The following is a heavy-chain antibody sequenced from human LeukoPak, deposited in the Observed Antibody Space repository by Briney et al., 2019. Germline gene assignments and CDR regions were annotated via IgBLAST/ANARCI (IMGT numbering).Heavy chain of an antibody. CDR1: GYTFTGNY. J-gene: IGHJ5*02. Sequence: ASVKVSCKASGYTFTGNYMHWVRQAPGQGLEWMGWINPNSGGTIYAQKFQGRVTMTRDTSISTAYMELSRLTSDDTAVYYCARSMVRGVRDWFDPWGQGTLVTVSS. CDR3: ARSMVRGVRDWFDP. V-gene: IGHV1-2*02. CDR2: INPNSGGT. D-gene: IGHD3-10*01.